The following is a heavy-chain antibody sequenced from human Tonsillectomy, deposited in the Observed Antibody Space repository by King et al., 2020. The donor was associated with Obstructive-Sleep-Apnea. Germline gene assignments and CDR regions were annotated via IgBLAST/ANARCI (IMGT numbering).Heavy chain of an antibody. CDR1: TLTFSNFA. CDR3: VRNLGGWTDY. V-gene: IGHV3-64D*09. Sequence: VQLVESGGGLVQPGGSLRLSCSASTLTFSNFAMHWVRQAPGKGLESVSYISSKGDATYYGDSVKGRFVISRDNSKKTLFLQMTSLRPEDTAVYYCVRNLGGWTDYWGQGTLVTVSS. J-gene: IGHJ4*02. D-gene: IGHD3-16*01. CDR2: ISSKGDAT.